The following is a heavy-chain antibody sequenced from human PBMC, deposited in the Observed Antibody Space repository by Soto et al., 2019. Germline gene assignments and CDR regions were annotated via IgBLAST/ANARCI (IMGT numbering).Heavy chain of an antibody. CDR2: IYPGDSDT. V-gene: IGHV5-51*01. J-gene: IGHJ6*02. CDR3: ARQRDSSSFRDYYYYYGMDV. CDR1: GYSFTSYW. Sequence: PGESLKISCKGSGYSFTSYWIGWVRQMPGKGLEWMGIIYPGDSDTRYSPSFQGQVTISADKSISTAYLQWGSLKASDTAMYYCARQRDSSSFRDYYYYYGMDVWGQGTTVTVSS. D-gene: IGHD6-6*01.